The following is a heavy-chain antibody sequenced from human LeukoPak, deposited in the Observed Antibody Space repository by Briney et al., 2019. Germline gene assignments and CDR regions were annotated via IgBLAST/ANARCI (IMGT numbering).Heavy chain of an antibody. CDR2: ITYFGGNT. CDR1: GFTLSSYA. V-gene: IGHV3-23*01. Sequence: GDSLRLSCAPSGFTLSSYALSWVGQAAGKEGKWVSTITYFGGNTYYADSVKGRFTISRDNSKNTLYLQMKTLRAKDTAVYYCAKDPSDLGGSGSYNYFDCWGQGTLVTVSS. CDR3: AKDPSDLGGSGSYNYFDC. D-gene: IGHD3-10*01. J-gene: IGHJ4*02.